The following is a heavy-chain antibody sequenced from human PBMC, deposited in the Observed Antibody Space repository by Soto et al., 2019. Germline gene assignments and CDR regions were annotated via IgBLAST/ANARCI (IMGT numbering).Heavy chain of an antibody. V-gene: IGHV1-2*02. J-gene: IGHJ5*02. CDR1: GYTFTGYY. Sequence: ASVKVSCKASGYTFTGYYIHWVRQAPGQGLEWMGWINPNSGGTNYAQKFQDRITMTRDTSISTAYMELSRLRSDDTAVYYCARQGHFSSINCYKWFDPWGQGTLVTVSS. D-gene: IGHD2-2*02. CDR3: ARQGHFSSINCYKWFDP. CDR2: INPNSGGT.